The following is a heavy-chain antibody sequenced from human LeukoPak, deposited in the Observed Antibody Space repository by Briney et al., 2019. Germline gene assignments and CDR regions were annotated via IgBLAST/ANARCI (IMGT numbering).Heavy chain of an antibody. Sequence: GGSLRLSCAASGFTFSSYGMHWVRQAPGKGLEWVAFIRYGGSNKYYADSVKGRFTISRDNSKNTLYLQMNSLRSEDTAVYYCAIPTRPETTVVTKFPDAFDIWGQGTMVTVSS. CDR3: AIPTRPETTVVTKFPDAFDI. J-gene: IGHJ3*02. V-gene: IGHV3-30*02. CDR2: IRYGGSNK. D-gene: IGHD4-23*01. CDR1: GFTFSSYG.